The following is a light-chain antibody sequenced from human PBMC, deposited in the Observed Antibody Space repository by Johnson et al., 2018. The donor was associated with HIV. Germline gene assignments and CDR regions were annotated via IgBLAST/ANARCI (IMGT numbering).Light chain of an antibody. J-gene: IGLJ1*01. V-gene: IGLV1-51*02. CDR2: ENT. CDR1: SSNIGNNY. Sequence: QSVLTQPPSVSAAPGQKITISCSGSSSNIGNNYVSWYQQLPGTAPKLLIYENTKRPSGIPDRFSGSKSGTSATLGIAGLQTGDEADYYCGTWDSSLSANVFGTGTKVTVL. CDR3: GTWDSSLSANV.